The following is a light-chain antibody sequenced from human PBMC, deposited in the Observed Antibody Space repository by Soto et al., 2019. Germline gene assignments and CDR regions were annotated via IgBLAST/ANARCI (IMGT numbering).Light chain of an antibody. J-gene: IGKJ4*01. CDR3: QEYKTYPLT. CDR2: KAS. V-gene: IGKV1-5*03. CDR1: QSISTW. Sequence: DIQMTQSPSTLSASVGDRVTITCRASQSISTWLAWYQQKPGKAPKLLIYKASSLEGGVPSRFSGSGSGTQFNNTISSLQPDDFATYYCQEYKTYPLTFGGGTTVEIK.